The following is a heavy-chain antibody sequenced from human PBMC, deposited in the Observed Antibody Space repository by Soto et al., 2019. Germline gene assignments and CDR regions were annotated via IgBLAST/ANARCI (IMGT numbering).Heavy chain of an antibody. D-gene: IGHD6-13*01. V-gene: IGHV3-11*01. J-gene: IGHJ4*02. Sequence: QVQLVESGGGLVKPGGSLGLSCAASGFTFSDYYMSWIRQAPGKGLEWVSYISNSAGTISYADSVKGRFTISRDNAKKSLYLQMSSLRAEDTAVYYCARAMYSSKTDFDYWGQGTLVTVSS. CDR3: ARAMYSSKTDFDY. CDR1: GFTFSDYY. CDR2: ISNSAGTI.